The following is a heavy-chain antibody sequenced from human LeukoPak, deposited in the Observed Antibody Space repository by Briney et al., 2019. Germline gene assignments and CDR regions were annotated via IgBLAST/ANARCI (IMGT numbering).Heavy chain of an antibody. CDR1: GFTFSTYW. D-gene: IGHD6-13*01. V-gene: IGHV3-23*01. J-gene: IGHJ4*02. CDR3: AKPVALYSSSWPLDY. Sequence: GGSLRLSCAASGFTFSTYWMSWVRQAPGKGLEWVSAISGSGGSTYYADSVKGRFTISRDNSKNTLYLQMNSLRAEDTAVYYCAKPVALYSSSWPLDYWGQGTLVTVSS. CDR2: ISGSGGST.